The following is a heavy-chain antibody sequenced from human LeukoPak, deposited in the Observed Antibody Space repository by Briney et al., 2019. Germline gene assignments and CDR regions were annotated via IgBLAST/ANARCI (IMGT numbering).Heavy chain of an antibody. V-gene: IGHV1-69*01. J-gene: IGHJ4*02. D-gene: IGHD1-26*01. CDR2: IIPIFGTA. CDR1: GGTFSSYA. Sequence: ASVKVSCKASGGTFSSYAISWVRQAPGQGLEWMGGIIPIFGTANYAQKLQGRVTITADESTSTAYMELSSLRSEDTAVYYCGVLFAPPEFNRIVGATTTDYWGQGTLVTVSS. CDR3: GVLFAPPEFNRIVGATTTDY.